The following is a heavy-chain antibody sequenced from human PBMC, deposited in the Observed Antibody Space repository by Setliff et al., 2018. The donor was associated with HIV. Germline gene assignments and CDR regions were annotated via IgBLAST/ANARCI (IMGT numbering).Heavy chain of an antibody. CDR1: GGSVSSTSYY. D-gene: IGHD6-6*01. CDR3: ARMEATRPPRGLDY. V-gene: IGHV4-39*01. J-gene: IGHJ4*02. CDR2: IYYSGDT. Sequence: TLSLTCTVSGGSVSSTSYYWGWIRQPTGKGLEWIGTIYYSGDTQYNPSFKSRVIMSVDTSKNQFSLRLISMTAADTAVYYCARMEATRPPRGLDYWGPGTLVTSPQ.